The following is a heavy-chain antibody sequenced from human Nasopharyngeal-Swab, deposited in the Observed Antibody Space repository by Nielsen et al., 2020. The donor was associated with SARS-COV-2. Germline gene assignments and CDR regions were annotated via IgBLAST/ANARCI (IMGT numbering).Heavy chain of an antibody. CDR1: GFTFSGSW. CDR2: IKSDGSYT. V-gene: IGHV3-74*01. Sequence: GESLKISCAASGFTFSGSWMHWIRQAPGKGLVWVSRIKSDGSYTRYADSVKDRFTISRDNAKNTLYLQMDSLRAEDTAVYYCAREGLIDPWGPGTLVTVSS. CDR3: AREGLIDP. J-gene: IGHJ5*02.